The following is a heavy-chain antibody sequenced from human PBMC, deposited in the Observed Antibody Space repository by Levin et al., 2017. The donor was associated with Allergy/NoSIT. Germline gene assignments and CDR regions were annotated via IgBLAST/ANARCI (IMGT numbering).Heavy chain of an antibody. CDR3: ARARGPVLLWFGELSSFYFDY. CDR2: INHSGST. V-gene: IGHV4-34*01. J-gene: IGHJ4*02. CDR1: GGSFSGYY. Sequence: SQTLSLTCAVYGGSFSGYYWSWIRQPPGKGLEWIGEINHSGSTNYNPSLKSRVTISVDTSKNQFSLKLSSVTAADTAVYYCARARGPVLLWFGELSSFYFDYWGQGTLVTVSS. D-gene: IGHD3-10*01.